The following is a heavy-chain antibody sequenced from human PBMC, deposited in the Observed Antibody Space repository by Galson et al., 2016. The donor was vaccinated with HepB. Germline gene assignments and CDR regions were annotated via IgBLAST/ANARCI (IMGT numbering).Heavy chain of an antibody. CDR1: GYIFNTYG. V-gene: IGHV1-18*01. D-gene: IGHD2-15*01. CDR2: ISGTNGNT. Sequence: SVKVSCKASGYIFNTYGIGWVRQAPGQGLEWMGWISGTNGNTNYAPSLQGRVTMTRDTSTSTVYMELRSLRFDDTGTYYCTRGSRCSGGRCYSPAFDYWGQGTLVTVSS. J-gene: IGHJ4*02. CDR3: TRGSRCSGGRCYSPAFDY.